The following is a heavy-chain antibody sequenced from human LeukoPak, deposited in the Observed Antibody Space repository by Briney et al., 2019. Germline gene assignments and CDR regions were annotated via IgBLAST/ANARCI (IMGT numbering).Heavy chain of an antibody. V-gene: IGHV2-5*02. CDR2: IYWDDDK. Sequence: SGPTLVNPTQTLTLTCTFSGFSLSTSGVGVGWIRQPPGKALEWLALIYWDDDKRYSPSLKSRLTITKDTSKNQVVLTMTNMDPVDTATYYCAHSFIAVAERRPGVFDPWGQGTLVTVSS. CDR3: AHSFIAVAERRPGVFDP. J-gene: IGHJ5*02. D-gene: IGHD6-19*01. CDR1: GFSLSTSGVG.